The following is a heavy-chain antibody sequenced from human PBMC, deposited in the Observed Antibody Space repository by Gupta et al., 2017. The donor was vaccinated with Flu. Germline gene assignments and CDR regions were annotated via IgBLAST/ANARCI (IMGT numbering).Heavy chain of an antibody. D-gene: IGHD4-17*01. CDR3: ARDPSRGDHRGSDV. CDR2: ISSSSSYI. V-gene: IGHV3-21*01. Sequence: EVQLVESGGGLVKPGGSLRLSCAASGFTFSSYSMNWVRQAPGKGLEWVSSISSSSSYIYYADSVKGRFTISRDNAKNSLYLQMNSLRAEDTAVYYCARDPSRGDHRGSDVWGQGTTVTVSS. J-gene: IGHJ6*02. CDR1: GFTFSSYS.